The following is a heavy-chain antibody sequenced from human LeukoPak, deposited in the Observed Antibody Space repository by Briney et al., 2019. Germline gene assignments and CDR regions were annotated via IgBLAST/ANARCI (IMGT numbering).Heavy chain of an antibody. D-gene: IGHD4-17*01. CDR2: INPRYGST. V-gene: IGHV1-46*01. CDR3: AREGYGDYEAFDY. J-gene: IGHJ4*02. Sequence: ASVKVSCKASGYTFSKYHIHWVRQAPGQGIEWMGIINPRYGSTTYAQNFQGRVTMTRDMSTSTVYMELSRLRSDDTAVYYCAREGYGDYEAFDYWGQGTLVTVSS. CDR1: GYTFSKYH.